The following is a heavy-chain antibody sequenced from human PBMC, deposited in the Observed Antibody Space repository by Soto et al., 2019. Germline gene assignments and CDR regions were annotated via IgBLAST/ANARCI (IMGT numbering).Heavy chain of an antibody. V-gene: IGHV1-2*02. CDR2: IDPKSGDT. D-gene: IGHD2-21*01. Sequence: ASVKVSCKASGYTFTENQIHWLRRAPGQRLQWLGRIDPKSGDTTFAPTFQGRVTMTRDTSTNTAYLELTRLTSDDTAIYYCARRHIPDSIRWCFDTWGLGTLVTVSS. J-gene: IGHJ5*02. CDR1: GYTFTENQ. CDR3: ARRHIPDSIRWCFDT.